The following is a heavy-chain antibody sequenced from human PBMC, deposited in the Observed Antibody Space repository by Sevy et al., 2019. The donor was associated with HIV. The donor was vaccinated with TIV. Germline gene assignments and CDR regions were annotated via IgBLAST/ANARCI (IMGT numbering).Heavy chain of an antibody. CDR1: GGTFSIYA. V-gene: IGHV1-69*13. CDR3: ASGSYYDILTGYYTGGRHYYYGTDV. D-gene: IGHD3-9*01. J-gene: IGHJ6*02. Sequence: ASVKVSCKDSGGTFSIYAISWVRQAPGQGLEWMGGIIPIFGTVNYAQKFQGRVTISADESTSTAYMELSSLRSEDTALYYCASGSYYDILTGYYTGGRHYYYGTDVWGQGTTVTVSS. CDR2: IIPIFGTV.